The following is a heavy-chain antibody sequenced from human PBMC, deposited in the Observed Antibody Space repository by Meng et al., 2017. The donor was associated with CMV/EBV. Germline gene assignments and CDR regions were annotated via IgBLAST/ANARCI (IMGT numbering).Heavy chain of an antibody. V-gene: IGHV1-2*02. Sequence: ASVKVSCKASGYTFTSYDINWVRQAPGQGLEWMGWINPNSGGTNYAQKFQGRVTMTRDTSISTAYMELSRLRSDDTAVYYCAREITPRYDFWSGYLSDWFDPWGQGTLVTVSS. CDR3: AREITPRYDFWSGYLSDWFDP. CDR2: INPNSGGT. D-gene: IGHD3-3*01. CDR1: GYTFTSYD. J-gene: IGHJ5*02.